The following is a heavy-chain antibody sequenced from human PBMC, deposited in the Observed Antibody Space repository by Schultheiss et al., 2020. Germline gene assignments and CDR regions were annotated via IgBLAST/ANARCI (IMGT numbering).Heavy chain of an antibody. D-gene: IGHD3-3*01. Sequence: GGSLRLSCEVSGLNFSSAWMNWVRQAPGKGLEWLSTVSGSGGSTYYADSVKGRFTISRDNAKNSLFLQMNSLSADDTAIYYCAPPIGLRFPAWGQGTLVTGSS. CDR3: APPIGLRFPA. J-gene: IGHJ5*02. V-gene: IGHV3-23*01. CDR1: GLNFSSAW. CDR2: VSGSGGST.